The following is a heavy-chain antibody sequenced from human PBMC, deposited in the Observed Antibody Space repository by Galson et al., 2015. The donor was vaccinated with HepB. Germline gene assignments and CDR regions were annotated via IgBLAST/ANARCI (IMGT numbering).Heavy chain of an antibody. V-gene: IGHV3-11*01. CDR3: ARDGWSSTSCYDY. CDR2: ISSSGDST. J-gene: IGHJ4*02. Sequence: SLRLSCAASGFTFSDYSMSWIRQAPGKGLEWVSYISSSGDSTNYADSVKGRITISRDNSKNSLYLQMNSLRAEDTAVYYCARDGWSSTSCYDYWGQGTLVTVSS. CDR1: GFTFSDYS. D-gene: IGHD2-2*01.